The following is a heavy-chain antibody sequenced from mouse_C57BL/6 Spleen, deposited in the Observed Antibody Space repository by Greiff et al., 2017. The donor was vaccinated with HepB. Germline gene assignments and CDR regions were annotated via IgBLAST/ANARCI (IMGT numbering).Heavy chain of an antibody. D-gene: IGHD2-1*01. CDR2: IHPNSGST. CDR1: GYTFTSYW. Sequence: QVQLKQPGAELVKPGASVKLSCKASGYTFTSYWMHWVKQRPGQGLEWIGMIHPNSGSTNYNEKFKSKATLTVDKSSSTAYMQLSSLTSEDSAVYYCAREDYGNYEGYFDVWGTGTTVTVSS. CDR3: AREDYGNYEGYFDV. V-gene: IGHV1-64*01. J-gene: IGHJ1*03.